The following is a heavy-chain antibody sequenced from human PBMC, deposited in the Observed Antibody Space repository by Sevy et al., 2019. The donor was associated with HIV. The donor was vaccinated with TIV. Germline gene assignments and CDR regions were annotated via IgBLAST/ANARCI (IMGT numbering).Heavy chain of an antibody. CDR1: GFTFSSYT. J-gene: IGHJ4*02. V-gene: IGHV3-30*07. Sequence: GGSLRLSCAASGFTFSSYTMNWVRQAPGKGPEWLAVISSDGINHNYAASVKGRFTIYRDNSKSLLFLQMSSLTPNDTAVYFCTKESLRGTYIRGDFDHWGQGTLVTVSS. CDR3: TKESLRGTYIRGDFDH. CDR2: ISSDGINH. D-gene: IGHD3-10*02.